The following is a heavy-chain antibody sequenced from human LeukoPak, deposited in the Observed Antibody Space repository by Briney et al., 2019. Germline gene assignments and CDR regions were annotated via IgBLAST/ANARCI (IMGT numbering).Heavy chain of an antibody. CDR2: TYYSGST. CDR1: GGSISSYY. Sequence: SETLSLTCTVSGGSISSYYWSWIRQPPGKGLEWIGYTYYSGSTNYNPSLKSRVTISVDTSKNQFSLKLSSVTAADTAVYYCARMYYYAFDYWGQGTLVTVSS. J-gene: IGHJ4*02. CDR3: ARMYYYAFDY. V-gene: IGHV4-59*01. D-gene: IGHD3-10*01.